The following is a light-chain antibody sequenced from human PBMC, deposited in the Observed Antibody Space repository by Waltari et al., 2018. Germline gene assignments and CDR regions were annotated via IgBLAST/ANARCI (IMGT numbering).Light chain of an antibody. V-gene: IGLV2-23*02. CDR3: SSHTSDLSWL. CDR1: SSAFGSYNR. Sequence: SALTQPASASGSPGQSITMSCTGTSSAFGSYNRVSWYQLNPGEVPKLMIYEVNKRPEGVADRFSGSKSGNTATLTISGLQAEDEADYYCSSHTSDLSWLFGGGTKVTVL. J-gene: IGLJ3*02. CDR2: EVN.